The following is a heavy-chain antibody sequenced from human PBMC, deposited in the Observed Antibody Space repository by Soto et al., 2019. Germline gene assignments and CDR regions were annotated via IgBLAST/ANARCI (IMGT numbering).Heavy chain of an antibody. D-gene: IGHD5-18*01. J-gene: IGHJ4*02. CDR1: GSPLTSYG. V-gene: IGHV1-18*01. CDR2: ISAYNGNT. Sequence: XSVKVACTAAGSPLTSYGVSWGSQAPGQGPEWMGWISAYNGNTSYAQKLQGRVTMTTDTCTSTAYMELRSLRSDATAVYSCAPDRGYSYFDCCGQRTRFTLS. CDR3: APDRGYSYFDC.